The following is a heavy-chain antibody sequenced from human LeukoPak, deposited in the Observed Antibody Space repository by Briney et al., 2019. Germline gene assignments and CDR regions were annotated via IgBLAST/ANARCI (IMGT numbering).Heavy chain of an antibody. CDR2: IDQDGSEK. D-gene: IGHD2-2*01. CDR1: GFRFSKYW. V-gene: IGHV3-7*01. CDR3: VRSQLGLDY. Sequence: GGSPRLSCAASGFRFSKYWMSWVRQAPGKGLEWVANIDQDGSEKYYVDSVKGRFTISRDNAENSLYLQMNSLRAEDTAVYYCVRSQLGLDYWGQGTLVTVSS. J-gene: IGHJ4*02.